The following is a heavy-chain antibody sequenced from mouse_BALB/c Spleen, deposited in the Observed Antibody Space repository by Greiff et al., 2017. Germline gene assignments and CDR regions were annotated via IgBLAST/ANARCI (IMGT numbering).Heavy chain of an antibody. V-gene: IGHV6-6*02. CDR1: GFTFSNYW. J-gene: IGHJ4*01. CDR2: IRLKSNNYAT. Sequence: EVKLQESGGGLVQPGGSMKLSCVASGFTFSNYWMNWVRQSPEKGLEWVAEIRLKSNNYATHYAESVKGRFTISRDDSKSSVYLQMNNLRAEDTGIYYCTRILPLGYAMDYWGQGTSVTVSS. D-gene: IGHD6-1*01. CDR3: TRILPLGYAMDY.